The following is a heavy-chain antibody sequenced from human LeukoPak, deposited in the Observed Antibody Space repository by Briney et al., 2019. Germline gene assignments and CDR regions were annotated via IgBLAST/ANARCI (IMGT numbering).Heavy chain of an antibody. J-gene: IGHJ5*02. D-gene: IGHD6-13*01. Sequence: SETLSLTCAVYGGSFSGYYWSWIRQPPGKGLEWIGEINHSGSTNYNPSLKSRVTISVDTSKNQFSLKLSSATAADTAVYYCARVRGRQQLVHANNWFDPWGQGTLVTVSS. CDR3: ARVRGRQQLVHANNWFDP. V-gene: IGHV4-34*01. CDR2: INHSGST. CDR1: GGSFSGYY.